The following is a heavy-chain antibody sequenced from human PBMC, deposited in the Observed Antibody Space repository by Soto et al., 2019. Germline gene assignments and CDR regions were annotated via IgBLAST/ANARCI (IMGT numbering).Heavy chain of an antibody. V-gene: IGHV4-59*08. CDR1: DGSFSPNY. J-gene: IGHJ4*02. CDR3: ATLGRYYQAFDS. D-gene: IGHD3-22*01. CDR2: IYYAGTT. Sequence: QVRLQESGPGLVTSSETLSLTCTVSDGSFSPNYWGWIRQPPGKGLEWIGYIYYAGTTTYNPSLKGRATISLDTSENQFSLRVRSVTAADTAVYYCATLGRYYQAFDSWGQGALVTVSS.